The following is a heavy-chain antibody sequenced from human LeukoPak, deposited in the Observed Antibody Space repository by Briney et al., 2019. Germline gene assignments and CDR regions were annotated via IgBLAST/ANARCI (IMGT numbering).Heavy chain of an antibody. J-gene: IGHJ5*02. V-gene: IGHV3-23*01. CDR3: AKLWYYDFWSGPNWFDP. CDR2: ISGSGGST. CDR1: GFTFSSYA. D-gene: IGHD3-3*01. Sequence: AGGSLRLSCAASGFTFSSYAMSWVRQAPGKGLEWVSAISGSGGSTYYADSVKGRFTISRDNSKNTLYLQMNSLRAEDTAVYYCAKLWYYDFWSGPNWFDPWGQGILVTVSS.